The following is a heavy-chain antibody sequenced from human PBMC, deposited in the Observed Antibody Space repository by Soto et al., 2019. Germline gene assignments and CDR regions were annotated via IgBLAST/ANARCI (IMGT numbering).Heavy chain of an antibody. J-gene: IGHJ4*02. Sequence: PGGSLRLSCKVSGFAFHNYGIHWVRHSPGKGLEWVSSISKSDYTYYSDSVEGRFTISRDNAKNSVSLQMNTLRVEDTAVYYCAREDSIIIPAVSDFWGQGTLVTVSS. CDR3: AREDSIIIPAVSDF. V-gene: IGHV3-21*01. CDR1: GFAFHNYG. CDR2: ISKSDYT. D-gene: IGHD2-2*01.